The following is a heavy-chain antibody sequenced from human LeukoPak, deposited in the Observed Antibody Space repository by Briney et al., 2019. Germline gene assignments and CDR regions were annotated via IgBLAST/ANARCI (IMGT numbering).Heavy chain of an antibody. V-gene: IGHV3-48*01. CDR2: ISSSSSTI. CDR1: GFTFSSYS. CDR3: ARGYYDYVWGSSWAFDI. J-gene: IGHJ3*02. D-gene: IGHD3-16*01. Sequence: GGSLRLSRAASGFTFSSYSTNWVRQAPGKGLEWVSYISSSSSTIYYADSVKGRFTISRDNAKNSLYLQMNSLRAEDTAVYYCARGYYDYVWGSSWAFDIWGQGTMVTVSS.